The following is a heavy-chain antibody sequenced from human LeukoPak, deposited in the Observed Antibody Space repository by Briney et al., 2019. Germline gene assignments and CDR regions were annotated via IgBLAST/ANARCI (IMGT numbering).Heavy chain of an antibody. V-gene: IGHV4-4*07. CDR2: IYTSGST. J-gene: IGHJ1*01. Sequence: PSETLSLTCTVSGGSISSYYWSWIRQPAWKGPEWIGRIYTSGSTNYNPSLKSRVTMSVDTSKNQFSLKLSSVTAADTAVYYCARSYCSSTSCYAGGYFQHWGQGTLVTVSS. D-gene: IGHD2-2*01. CDR1: GGSISSYY. CDR3: ARSYCSSTSCYAGGYFQH.